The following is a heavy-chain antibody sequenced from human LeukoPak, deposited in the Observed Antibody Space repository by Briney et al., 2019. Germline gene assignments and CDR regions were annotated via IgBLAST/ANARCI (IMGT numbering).Heavy chain of an antibody. V-gene: IGHV3-30*02. J-gene: IGHJ3*02. CDR3: ARRRLFLAHAFDI. Sequence: GGSLRLSFAASGFIYSSYGLHWVRQAPAKGLEGVAFIRYDGSNKYYADSVKGRFTIYRENSKNTLYLQMNSLRAEDTAVYYCARRRLFLAHAFDIWGQGTMVTVSS. CDR2: IRYDGSNK. D-gene: IGHD2-21*02. CDR1: GFIYSSYG.